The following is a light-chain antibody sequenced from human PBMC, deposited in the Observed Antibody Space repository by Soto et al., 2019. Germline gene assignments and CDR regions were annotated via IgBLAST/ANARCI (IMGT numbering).Light chain of an antibody. CDR3: QQRSNWPPWT. CDR2: GAS. J-gene: IGKJ1*01. V-gene: IGKV3-11*01. CDR1: QTVNTR. Sequence: EIVLTQSPATLSSFPGDRVTLSCRASQTVNTRLAWYQHKPGQAPRLLIYGASNRATGIPARFSGSGSGTDFTLTISSLEPEDFAVYYCQQRSNWPPWTFGQGTKVDIK.